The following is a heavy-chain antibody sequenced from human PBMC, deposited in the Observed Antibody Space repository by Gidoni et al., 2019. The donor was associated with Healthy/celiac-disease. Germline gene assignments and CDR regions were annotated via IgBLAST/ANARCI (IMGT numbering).Heavy chain of an antibody. CDR3: ARVGCSGGSCFLYFDY. V-gene: IGHV3-48*02. CDR2: ISSSSSTT. CDR1: GFTFSSYS. J-gene: IGHJ4*02. D-gene: IGHD2-15*01. Sequence: EVQLVASGGGLVQPGGSLRLSCAASGFTFSSYSMNWVRQAPGKGLEWVSYISSSSSTTYYADSVKGRFTISRDNAKNSLYLQMNSLRDEDTAVYYCARVGCSGGSCFLYFDYWGQGTLVTVSS.